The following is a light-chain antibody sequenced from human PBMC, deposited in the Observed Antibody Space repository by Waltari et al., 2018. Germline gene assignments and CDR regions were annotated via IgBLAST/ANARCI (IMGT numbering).Light chain of an antibody. CDR3: QQYNNWPPVT. CDR2: GAS. V-gene: IGKV3-15*01. Sequence: EIVMTQSPATLSVSPGERATLSCRASQSVSSNLAWYQQKLGQAPRLLIYGASTRATGIPARFSGSGSGTEFTLTISSLQSEDFAIYYCQQYNNWPPVTFGQGTRLEGK. J-gene: IGKJ5*01. CDR1: QSVSSN.